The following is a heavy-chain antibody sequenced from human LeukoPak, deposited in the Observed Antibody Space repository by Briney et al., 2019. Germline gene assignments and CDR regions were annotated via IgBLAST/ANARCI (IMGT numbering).Heavy chain of an antibody. V-gene: IGHV3-23*01. CDR3: AKGHVGALWGYFDY. CDR2: ITGSGGST. Sequence: GGSLRLSCAASGFTFSSYAMSWVRQAPGKGLEWVSGITGSGGSTYYADSVKGRFTISRDNSKNTLYLQMDSLRAEDTAVYYCAKGHVGALWGYFDYWGQGTLVTVSS. CDR1: GFTFSSYA. D-gene: IGHD1-26*01. J-gene: IGHJ4*02.